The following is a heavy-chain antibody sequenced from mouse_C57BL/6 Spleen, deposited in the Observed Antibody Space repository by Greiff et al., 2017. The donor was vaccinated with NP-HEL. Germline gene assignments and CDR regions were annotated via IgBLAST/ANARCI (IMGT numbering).Heavy chain of an antibody. CDR2: INYDGSST. CDR1: GFTFSDYY. J-gene: IGHJ4*01. V-gene: IGHV5-16*01. Sequence: DVQLVESEGGLVQPGSSMKLSCTASGFTFSDYYMAWVRQVPEKGLEWVANINYDGSSTYYLDSLKSRFIISRDNAKNILYLQMSSLKSEDTATYYCAREGYYDYAMDYWGQGTSVTVSS. CDR3: AREGYYDYAMDY. D-gene: IGHD2-3*01.